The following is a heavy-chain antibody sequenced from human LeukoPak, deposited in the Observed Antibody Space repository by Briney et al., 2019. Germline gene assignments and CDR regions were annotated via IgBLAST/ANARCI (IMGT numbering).Heavy chain of an antibody. CDR3: AKGRGNLIYGDYSFDY. J-gene: IGHJ4*02. D-gene: IGHD4-17*01. V-gene: IGHV3-23*01. Sequence: GGSLRLSCAASGFTFSSYAMSWVRQAPGKGLEWASAISGSGGSTYYADSVKGRFTISRDNSKNTLYLQMNSLRAEDTAVYYCAKGRGNLIYGDYSFDYWGQGTLVTVSS. CDR1: GFTFSSYA. CDR2: ISGSGGST.